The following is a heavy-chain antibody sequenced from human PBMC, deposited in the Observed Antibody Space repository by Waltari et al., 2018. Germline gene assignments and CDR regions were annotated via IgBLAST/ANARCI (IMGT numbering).Heavy chain of an antibody. CDR1: GFTFSSYE. D-gene: IGHD5-18*01. V-gene: IGHV3-48*03. Sequence: EVQLVESGGGLVQPGGSLRLSCAASGFTFSSYEMNWVRQAPGKGVEWFSYLSSSGSTIYYADSVKGRFTISRDNAKNSLYLQMNSLRAEDTAVYYCAREGYSYGYSLGYWGQGTLVTVSS. J-gene: IGHJ4*02. CDR3: AREGYSYGYSLGY. CDR2: LSSSGSTI.